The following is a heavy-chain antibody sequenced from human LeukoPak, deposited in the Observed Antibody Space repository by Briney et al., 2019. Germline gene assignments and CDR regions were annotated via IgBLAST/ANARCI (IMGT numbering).Heavy chain of an antibody. CDR1: GGSISSYY. Sequence: ASETLSLTCTVSGGSISSYYWSWIRQPPGKGLEWIGDIYFSGSTNYNPSLKSRFTISEDTSKTQFPLKLSSVTAADTAVYYCARGWTLSELDPWGQGTLVTVSS. J-gene: IGHJ5*02. D-gene: IGHD1-26*01. CDR2: IYFSGST. V-gene: IGHV4-59*01. CDR3: ARGWTLSELDP.